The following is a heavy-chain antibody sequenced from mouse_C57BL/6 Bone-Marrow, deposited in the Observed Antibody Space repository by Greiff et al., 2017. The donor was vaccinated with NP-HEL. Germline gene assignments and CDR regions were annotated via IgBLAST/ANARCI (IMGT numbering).Heavy chain of an antibody. D-gene: IGHD1-1*01. CDR3: ESPDYYCCSFCCAY. CDR1: GFTFTDYY. J-gene: IGHJ3*01. Sequence: EVQVVESGGGLVQPGGSLSLSCAASGFTFTDYYMSWVRQPPGKALEWLGFIRNKANGYTTEYSASVKGRFTISRDSSQSILYLPMHALRAEDRASYYCESPDYYCCSFCCAYGGQGTLVTVSA. V-gene: IGHV7-3*01. CDR2: IRNKANGYTT.